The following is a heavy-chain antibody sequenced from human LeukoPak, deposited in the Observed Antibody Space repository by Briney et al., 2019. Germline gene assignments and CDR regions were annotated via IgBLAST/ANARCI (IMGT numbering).Heavy chain of an antibody. CDR2: INSDGSWT. J-gene: IGHJ4*02. CDR3: VSFYETY. Sequence: GGSLRLSCAASGNYWMHWVCQAPGKGLVWVSHINSDGSWTGYADSVKGRFTISKDNAKNTVYLQMNNLRAEDTAVFYCVSFYETYWGRGTLVTVSS. D-gene: IGHD2-2*01. CDR1: GNYW. V-gene: IGHV3-74*01.